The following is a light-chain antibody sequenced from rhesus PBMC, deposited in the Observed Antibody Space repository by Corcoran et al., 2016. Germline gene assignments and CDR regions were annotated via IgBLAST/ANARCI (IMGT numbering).Light chain of an antibody. J-gene: IGKJ1*01. CDR1: ENVNNY. V-gene: IGKV1-74*01. Sequence: DIQMTQSPSSLSASVGDRVTITCRASENVNNYLNWYQQKPGKARKLLIYKASTLQSGVPSRFSGSGSGTDYTFTISSLQPEDFATYFCQHAYDTPWTFGQETKVEIK. CDR2: KAS. CDR3: QHAYDTPWT.